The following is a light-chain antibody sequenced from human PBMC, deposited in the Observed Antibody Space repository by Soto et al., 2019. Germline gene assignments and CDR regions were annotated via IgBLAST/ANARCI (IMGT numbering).Light chain of an antibody. V-gene: IGLV2-8*01. CDR3: TSHAGSNYYV. J-gene: IGLJ1*01. CDR2: EVS. Sequence: QSALTQPPSASGSPGQSATISCTGTSSDVGGYNYVSWYQQHPGKAPELIISEVSKRPSGVPDRFSGSKSGNTASLTVSGLQAEDEADYYCTSHAGSNYYVFGTVTKVTVL. CDR1: SSDVGGYNY.